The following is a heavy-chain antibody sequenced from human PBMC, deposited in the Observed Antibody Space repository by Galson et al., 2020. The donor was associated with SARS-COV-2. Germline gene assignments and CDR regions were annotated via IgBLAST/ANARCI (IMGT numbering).Heavy chain of an antibody. D-gene: IGHD4-4*01. J-gene: IGHJ4*02. CDR2: INPSGGGT. CDR3: ARDSQGGNDYNYLLF. CDR1: GYTFTSYY. Sequence: ASVKVSCKASGYTFTSYYIHWVRQAPGQGLEWMGIINPSGGGTTYAQKFQGRVTMTRDTYTSTVYMELSSMRSEDTAVDYCARDSQGGNDYNYLLFWGKGTLVTVSS. V-gene: IGHV1-46*01.